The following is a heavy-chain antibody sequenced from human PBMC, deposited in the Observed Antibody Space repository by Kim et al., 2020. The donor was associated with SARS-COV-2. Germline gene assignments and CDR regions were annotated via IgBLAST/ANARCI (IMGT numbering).Heavy chain of an antibody. D-gene: IGHD5-12*01. Sequence: GGSLRLSCAASGFTFSSYSMNWVRQAPGKGLEWVSSISSSSSYIYYADSVKGRFTISRDNAKNSLYLQMNSLRAEDTAVYYCASGRWLQFGGYYFDYWGQGTLVTVSS. V-gene: IGHV3-21*01. CDR1: GFTFSSYS. CDR2: ISSSSSYI. CDR3: ASGRWLQFGGYYFDY. J-gene: IGHJ4*02.